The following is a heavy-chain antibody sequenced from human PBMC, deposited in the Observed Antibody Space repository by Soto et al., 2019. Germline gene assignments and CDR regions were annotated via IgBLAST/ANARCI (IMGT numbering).Heavy chain of an antibody. J-gene: IGHJ6*02. Sequence: AETLSLTCAVYGGSFIGYYWIWSGHPPGKGLEWIGEINHSGSTNYNPSLKSRVTISVDTSKNQFSLKLSSVTAADTAVYYCARTKGYSYGYYYYGMDVWGQGTTVTVSS. D-gene: IGHD5-18*01. CDR1: GGSFIGYY. CDR3: ARTKGYSYGYYYYGMDV. V-gene: IGHV4-34*01. CDR2: INHSGST.